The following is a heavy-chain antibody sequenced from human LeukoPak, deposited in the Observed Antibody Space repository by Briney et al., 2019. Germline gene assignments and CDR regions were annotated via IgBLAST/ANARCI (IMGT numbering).Heavy chain of an antibody. V-gene: IGHV4-34*01. D-gene: IGHD6-19*01. CDR3: AGGFAAVAGYNWFDP. CDR2: INHGGST. CDR1: GGSFSGYY. Sequence: SETLSLTCAVCGGSFSGYYWSWIRQPPGKGLGWIGEINHGGSTNYNPSLKSRVTISVDTSKNQFSLKLSSVTAADTAVYYCAGGFAAVAGYNWFDPWGQGTLVTVSS. J-gene: IGHJ5*02.